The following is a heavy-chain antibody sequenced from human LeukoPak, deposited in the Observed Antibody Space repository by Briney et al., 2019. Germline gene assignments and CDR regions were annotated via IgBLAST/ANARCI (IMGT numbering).Heavy chain of an antibody. J-gene: IGHJ2*01. CDR3: ARDFGWSLSTGYRPPPLSWYFDL. Sequence: PGGSLRLSCAASGFTFSSYSMNWVRQAPGKGLEWVSSISSSSSYIYYADSVKGRFTVSRDNAKNSLYLQLNSLTADDTAVYYCARDFGWSLSTGYRPPPLSWYFDLWGRGTLVTVSS. CDR1: GFTFSSYS. CDR2: ISSSSSYI. D-gene: IGHD3-22*01. V-gene: IGHV3-21*04.